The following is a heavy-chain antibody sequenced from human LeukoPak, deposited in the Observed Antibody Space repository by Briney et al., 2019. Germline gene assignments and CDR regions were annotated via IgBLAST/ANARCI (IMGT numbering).Heavy chain of an antibody. D-gene: IGHD1-7*01. J-gene: IGHJ4*02. V-gene: IGHV3-15*01. Sequence: GGSLRLSCAASGFTFSLAWMNRVRQAPGKGLEWVGRIKSKPDGGTTDYAAPVKGRFAISRDDSKNTLYLQMNSLKTEDTAVYFCTTYKTGTTYWGQGTLVTVSS. CDR2: IKSKPDGGTT. CDR1: GFTFSLAW. CDR3: TTYKTGTTY.